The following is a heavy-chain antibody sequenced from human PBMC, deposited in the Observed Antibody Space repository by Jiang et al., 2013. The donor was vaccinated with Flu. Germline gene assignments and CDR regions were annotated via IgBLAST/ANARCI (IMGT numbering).Heavy chain of an antibody. J-gene: IGHJ2*01. Sequence: QLVESGPGLVKPSQTLSLTCTVSGGSISSGSYYWSWIRQPAGKGLEWIGRIYTSGSTNYNPSLKSRVTISVDTSKNQFSLQLSSVTAADTAVYYCARAYYGDLTDWYFDLWGRGTLVTVSS. CDR3: ARAYYGDLTDWYFDL. V-gene: IGHV4-61*02. CDR1: GGSISSGSYY. CDR2: IYTSGST. D-gene: IGHD4-17*01.